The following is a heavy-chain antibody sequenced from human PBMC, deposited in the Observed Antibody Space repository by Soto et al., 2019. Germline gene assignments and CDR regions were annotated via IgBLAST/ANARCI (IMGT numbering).Heavy chain of an antibody. CDR1: GGTFIGYY. V-gene: IGHV4-34*01. CDR3: ARERTHYDFWSGYLDAFDI. D-gene: IGHD3-3*01. CDR2: INHSGST. Sequence: PSETLCLTWAVYGGTFIGYYWSWISQTTGKGLEWIGEINHSGSTNYNPSLKSRVTISVDTSKNQFSLKLSSVTAADTAVYYCARERTHYDFWSGYLDAFDIWGQGTMVTVSS. J-gene: IGHJ3*02.